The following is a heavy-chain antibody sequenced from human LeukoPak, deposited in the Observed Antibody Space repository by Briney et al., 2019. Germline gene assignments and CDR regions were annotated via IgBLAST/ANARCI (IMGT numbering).Heavy chain of an antibody. D-gene: IGHD3-22*01. CDR1: GYTLTSYD. CDR2: MNPNSGNT. J-gene: IGHJ4*02. Sequence: AASVKVSCKASGYTLTSYDINWVRQATGQGLEWIGWMNPNSGNTGYAQKFQGRVTMTRNTSISTAYMELSSLRSEDTAVYYCARSWSSGYYALYYFDYWGQGTLVTVSS. V-gene: IGHV1-8*01. CDR3: ARSWSSGYYALYYFDY.